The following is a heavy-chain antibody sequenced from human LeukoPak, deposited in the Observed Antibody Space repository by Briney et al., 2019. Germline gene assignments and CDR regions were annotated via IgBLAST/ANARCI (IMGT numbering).Heavy chain of an antibody. CDR3: ARLSSGWYGPYYYYYYMDV. Sequence: SVKVSCKASGGTFSSYAISWVRQAPGQGLEWMGGIIPIFGTANYAQKFQGRVTITRNTSISTAYMELSSLRSEDTAVYYCARLSSGWYGPYYYYYYMDVWGKGTTVTVSS. J-gene: IGHJ6*03. V-gene: IGHV1-69*05. CDR2: IIPIFGTA. D-gene: IGHD6-19*01. CDR1: GGTFSSYA.